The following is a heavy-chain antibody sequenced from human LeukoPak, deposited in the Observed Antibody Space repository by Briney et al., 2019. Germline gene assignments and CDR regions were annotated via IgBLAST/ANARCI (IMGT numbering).Heavy chain of an antibody. CDR2: INHSGST. V-gene: IGHV4-34*01. Sequence: SETLSLTCAVYGGSFSGYYWSWIRQPPGKGLEWIGEINHSGSTNYNPSLKSRATISADTSRNQFFLKLSSVTAADTAVYCCARHGDSSGANYYYGMDVWGQGTTVTVSS. CDR1: GGSFSGYY. D-gene: IGHD6-19*01. J-gene: IGHJ6*02. CDR3: ARHGDSSGANYYYGMDV.